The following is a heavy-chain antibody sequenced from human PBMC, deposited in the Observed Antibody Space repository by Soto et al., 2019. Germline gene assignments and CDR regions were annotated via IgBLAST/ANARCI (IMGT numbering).Heavy chain of an antibody. Sequence: GGSLRLSCAASGCTFSSYAISWVRQAPGKGLEWVSVIYSGGSTYYADSVKGRFTISRHNSKNTLYLQMNSLRAEDTAVYYCAKDGGRAAAGPNWGQGTRVTVSS. D-gene: IGHD6-13*01. CDR3: AKDGGRAAAGPN. CDR2: IYSGGST. J-gene: IGHJ4*02. CDR1: GCTFSSYA. V-gene: IGHV3-23*03.